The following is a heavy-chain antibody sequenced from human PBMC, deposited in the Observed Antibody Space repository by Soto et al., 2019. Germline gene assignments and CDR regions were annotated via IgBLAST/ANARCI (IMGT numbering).Heavy chain of an antibody. CDR1: GFTFSSYA. Sequence: EGQLLDSGGGLVQPGGSLRLSCAASGFTFSSYAMSWVRQAPGKGLEWVSAISGSGGSTYYADSVKGRFTISRDNSKNTLYLQMNRLRAEDTAVYYCAKGGAAASKLLTDSDYWGQGTLVTVSS. CDR2: ISGSGGST. J-gene: IGHJ4*02. V-gene: IGHV3-23*01. CDR3: AKGGAAASKLLTDSDY. D-gene: IGHD3-9*01.